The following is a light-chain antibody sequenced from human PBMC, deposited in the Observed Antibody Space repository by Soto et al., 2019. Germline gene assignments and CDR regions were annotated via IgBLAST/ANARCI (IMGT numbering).Light chain of an antibody. CDR2: RNN. V-gene: IGLV1-47*01. CDR1: SSNIGSNY. CDR3: AAWEDSLSVV. J-gene: IGLJ2*01. Sequence: QSVLTQPPSASGTPGQRVTISCSGSSSNIGSNYVYWYQQLPGTAPKLLIYRNNQRPSGVPGRFSGSKSGTSASLAISGLRSEDEADYYCAAWEDSLSVVFGGGTKPPS.